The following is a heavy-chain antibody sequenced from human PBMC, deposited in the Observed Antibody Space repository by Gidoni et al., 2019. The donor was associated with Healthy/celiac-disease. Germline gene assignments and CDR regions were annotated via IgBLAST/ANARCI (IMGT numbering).Heavy chain of an antibody. Sequence: QVQLQESGPGLVKPSGTLSLTCAASGGSISSSNWWSWVRQPPGKGLEWIGEIYHSGSPNYNPSLKSRVTISVDKSKNQFSLKLRSVTAADTAVYYCARVPRYGDYEGGLDYWGQGTLVTVSS. D-gene: IGHD4-17*01. CDR3: ARVPRYGDYEGGLDY. J-gene: IGHJ4*02. CDR2: IYHSGSP. V-gene: IGHV4-4*02. CDR1: GGSISSSNW.